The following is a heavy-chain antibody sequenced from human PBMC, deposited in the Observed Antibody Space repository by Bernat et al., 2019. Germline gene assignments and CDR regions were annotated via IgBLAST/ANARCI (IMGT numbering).Heavy chain of an antibody. CDR3: ARDLWIQLWPPIFDL. CDR1: GYTFTSYG. D-gene: IGHD5-18*01. CDR2: ISAYNGNT. Sequence: QVQLVQSGAEVKKPGASVKVSRKASGYTFTSYGISWVRQAPGQGLEWMGWISAYNGNTNYAQKLQGRVTMTTDTSTSTAYMELRSLRSDDTAVYYCARDLWIQLWPPIFDLWGRGTLVTVSS. V-gene: IGHV1-18*01. J-gene: IGHJ2*01.